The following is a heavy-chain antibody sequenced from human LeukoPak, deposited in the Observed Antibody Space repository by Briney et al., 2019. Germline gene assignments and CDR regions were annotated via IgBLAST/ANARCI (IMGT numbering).Heavy chain of an antibody. D-gene: IGHD1-26*01. V-gene: IGHV3-30*18. Sequence: GGSLRLSCAASGFTFSSYAMSWVRQAPGKGLEWVALISYDGSDTYYADSVKGRFTISRDNSKNTLFLQMISLRPDDTAVYYCAKSHANSGTYHSFFDYWGQGTLVTVSS. CDR3: AKSHANSGTYHSFFDY. J-gene: IGHJ4*02. CDR1: GFTFSSYA. CDR2: ISYDGSDT.